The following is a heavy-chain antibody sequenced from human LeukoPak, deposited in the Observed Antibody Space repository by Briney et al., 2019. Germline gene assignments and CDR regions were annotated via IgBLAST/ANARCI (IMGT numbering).Heavy chain of an antibody. V-gene: IGHV3-30*18. CDR3: AKRPSDYGDYVSYFDY. Sequence: QSGGSLRLSCAASGFSFISYGMHWVRQAPGKGLEWVGVISDDGRSKDYADSVKGRFTISRDNSKDTLHLQMNSLRAEDTAVCYCAKRPSDYGDYVSYFDYWGQGTLVTVSS. CDR2: ISDDGRSK. D-gene: IGHD4-17*01. J-gene: IGHJ4*02. CDR1: GFSFISYG.